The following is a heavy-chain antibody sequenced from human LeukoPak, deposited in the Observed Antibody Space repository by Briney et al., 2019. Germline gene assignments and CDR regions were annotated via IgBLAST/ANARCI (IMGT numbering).Heavy chain of an antibody. Sequence: PSETLSLTCTVSGGSISSYYWSWIRLPPGKGLEWIAYISDIGSINYNPSLKSRVTISLDTSKNQFSLKLSSVTAADTAVYYCARTGYSSGWSHFDYWGQGTLVTVSS. V-gene: IGHV4-59*01. D-gene: IGHD6-19*01. CDR2: ISDIGSI. CDR1: GGSISSYY. J-gene: IGHJ4*02. CDR3: ARTGYSSGWSHFDY.